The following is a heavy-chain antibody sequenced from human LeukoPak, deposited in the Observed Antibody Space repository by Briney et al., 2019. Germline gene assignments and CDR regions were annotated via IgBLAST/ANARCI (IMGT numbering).Heavy chain of an antibody. CDR2: INPNSGGT. CDR1: GYTFTGYY. J-gene: IGHJ4*02. CDR3: AREGSSGYLSLYYFDY. Sequence: GASVKVSCKASGYTFTGYYMHWVRQAPGQGLEWMGWINPNSGGTNYAQKFQGRVTMTRDTSISTAYMELSRLRSDDTAVYYCAREGSSGYLSLYYFDYWGQGTLVTVSS. V-gene: IGHV1-2*02. D-gene: IGHD3-22*01.